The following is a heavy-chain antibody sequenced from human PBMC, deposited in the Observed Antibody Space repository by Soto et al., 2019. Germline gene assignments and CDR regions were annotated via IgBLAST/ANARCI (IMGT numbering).Heavy chain of an antibody. D-gene: IGHD3-22*01. V-gene: IGHV1-69*06. CDR2: IIPIFGTA. Sequence: ASVKVSCKASGGTFSSYAISWVRQAPGQGLEWMGGIIPIFGTANYAQKFQGRVTLTGDTSASTASMELSGLRSADTAVYYCARVVPLYDRTSPLDYWGQGTLVTVSS. CDR1: GGTFSSYA. CDR3: ARVVPLYDRTSPLDY. J-gene: IGHJ4*02.